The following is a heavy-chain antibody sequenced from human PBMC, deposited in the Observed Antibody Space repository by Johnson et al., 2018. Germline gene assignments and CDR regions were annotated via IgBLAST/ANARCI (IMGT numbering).Heavy chain of an antibody. J-gene: IGHJ3*02. CDR1: GFTFSHYG. D-gene: IGHD1-20*01. CDR2: IWYDGNNK. Sequence: QVQLVESGGGVVQPGRSLKLSCAASGFTFSHYGMHWVRQAPGKGLEWVAVIWYDGNNKYYTDSVKGRFTISRENSKNTLYLQMNSLRADDTAVYYCAKDHPPTYDWNDGDAFDIWGQGTLVTVSS. CDR3: AKDHPPTYDWNDGDAFDI. V-gene: IGHV3-30*18.